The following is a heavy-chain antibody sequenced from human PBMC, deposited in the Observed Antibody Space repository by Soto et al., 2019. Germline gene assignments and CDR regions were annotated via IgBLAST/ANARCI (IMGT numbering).Heavy chain of an antibody. J-gene: IGHJ4*02. CDR3: AHQVYDILTGYTRAHFDY. D-gene: IGHD3-9*01. Sequence: SGPTLVHPKQPLTLTCPFSGFSLSTSGGDVGWIRQPPGKALEWLALIYWDDDKRYSPSLKSRLTITKDTSKNQVVLTMTNMDPVDTATYCCAHQVYDILTGYTRAHFDYWGQGTLVTVSS. CDR2: IYWDDDK. CDR1: GFSLSTSGGD. V-gene: IGHV2-5*02.